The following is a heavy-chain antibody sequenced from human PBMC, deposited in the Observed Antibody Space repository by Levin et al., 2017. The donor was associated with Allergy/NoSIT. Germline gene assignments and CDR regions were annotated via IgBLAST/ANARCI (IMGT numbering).Heavy chain of an antibody. CDR2: IYYSGST. CDR1: GGSISSYY. V-gene: IGHV4-59*01. D-gene: IGHD5-18*01. J-gene: IGHJ2*01. CDR3: AREDGVDTAMGELIDWYFDL. Sequence: RSQTLSLTCTVSGGSISSYYWSWIRQPPGKGLEWIGYIYYSGSTNYNPSLKSRVTISVDTSKNQFSLKLSSVTAADTAVYYCAREDGVDTAMGELIDWYFDLWGRGTLVTVSS.